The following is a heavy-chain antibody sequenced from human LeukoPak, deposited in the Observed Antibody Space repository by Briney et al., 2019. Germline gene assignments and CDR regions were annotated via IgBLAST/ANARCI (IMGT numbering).Heavy chain of an antibody. V-gene: IGHV3-48*04. CDR3: ARDTSKWLQLGPFDY. Sequence: GGSLRLSCAASGFTFSSYAMSWVRQAPGKGLEWVSYISSSGSTIYYADSVKGRFTISRDNAKNSLYLQMNSLRAEDTAVYYCARDTSKWLQLGPFDYWGQGTLVTVSS. D-gene: IGHD5-24*01. CDR2: ISSSGSTI. CDR1: GFTFSSYA. J-gene: IGHJ4*02.